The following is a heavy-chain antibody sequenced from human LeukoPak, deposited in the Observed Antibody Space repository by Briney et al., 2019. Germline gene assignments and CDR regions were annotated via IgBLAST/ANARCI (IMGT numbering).Heavy chain of an antibody. Sequence: ASVKVSCTASGYTFTGYYIHWVRQAPGQGLEWMGWIKPNSGDTNYAQKFQGRVTMTRDTSITTAYMELSRLTSDDTAVYYCARDTGFPFFDFWGQGTLVTVSS. V-gene: IGHV1-2*02. CDR3: ARDTGFPFFDF. CDR1: GYTFTGYY. J-gene: IGHJ4*02. CDR2: IKPNSGDT.